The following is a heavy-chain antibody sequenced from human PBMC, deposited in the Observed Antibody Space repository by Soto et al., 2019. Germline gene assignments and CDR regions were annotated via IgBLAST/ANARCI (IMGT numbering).Heavy chain of an antibody. J-gene: IGHJ6*02. CDR1: GYTFTSYG. CDR2: ISAYNGNT. V-gene: IGHV1-18*01. CDR3: AREGGGYSYGPAPHYYYYGMDV. Sequence: QVQLVQSGAEVKKPGASVKVSCKASGYTFTSYGISWVRQAPGQGLEWMGWISAYNGNTNYAQKLQGRVTMTTDTSTSTAYMELRSLRSDDTAVYYCAREGGGYSYGPAPHYYYYGMDVWGQGTTVTVSS. D-gene: IGHD5-18*01.